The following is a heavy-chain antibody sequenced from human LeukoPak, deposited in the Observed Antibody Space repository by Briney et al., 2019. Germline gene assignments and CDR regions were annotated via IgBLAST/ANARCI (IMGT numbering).Heavy chain of an antibody. CDR1: GFSFSSSA. V-gene: IGHV3-23*01. CDR2: ISGRGGRP. D-gene: IGHD2-15*01. CDR3: SKVVSPWCFDY. J-gene: IGHJ4*02. Sequence: SGGSLRLSCAASGFSFSSSAMCWVPPAPGKGRGWVSAISGRGGRPYSADSVKGRFTLSRDNSKNSLYLQMNSLRAEDTAVYYFSKVVSPWCFDYWGRGTLVTVSS.